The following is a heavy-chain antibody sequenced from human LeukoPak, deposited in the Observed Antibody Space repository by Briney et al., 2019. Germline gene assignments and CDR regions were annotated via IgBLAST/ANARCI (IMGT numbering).Heavy chain of an antibody. CDR2: INPNNGDT. J-gene: IGHJ4*02. Sequence: ASVKVSCRASGYTFIDYSIHWVRQAPGQGLEWMGEINPNNGDTTYAQKFQGRVTMTRDTSISTAYVELRRLRSDDTAVYYCAREKLVAGNNFDYWGQGTLVTVSS. CDR1: GYTFIDYS. CDR3: AREKLVAGNNFDY. V-gene: IGHV1-2*02. D-gene: IGHD6-19*01.